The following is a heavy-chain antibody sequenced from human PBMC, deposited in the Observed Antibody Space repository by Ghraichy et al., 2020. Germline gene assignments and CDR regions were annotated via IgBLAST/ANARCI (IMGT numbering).Heavy chain of an antibody. Sequence: GGSLRLSCAASGFTFSDYYMSWIRQAPGKGLEWVSYISSSGSTIYYADSVKGRFTISRDKAKNSLYLQMNSLRAEDTAVYYCARDKERWVLDAFDIWGQGTMVTVSS. CDR2: ISSSGSTI. CDR3: ARDKERWVLDAFDI. V-gene: IGHV3-11*01. CDR1: GFTFSDYY. D-gene: IGHD5-24*01. J-gene: IGHJ3*02.